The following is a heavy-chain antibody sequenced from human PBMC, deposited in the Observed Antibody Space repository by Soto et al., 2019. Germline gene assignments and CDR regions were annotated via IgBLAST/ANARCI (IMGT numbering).Heavy chain of an antibody. CDR3: ARVLPVAGRFDP. CDR1: GDSVSSNSAA. D-gene: IGHD6-19*01. CDR2: TYYRSKWYN. Sequence: SQTLSLTCAISGDSVSSNSAAWNWIRQSPSRGLEWLGRTYYRSKWYNDYAVSVKGRITINPDTSKNQFSLQLNSVTPEDTAMYYCARVLPVAGRFDPWGRGTLVTVSS. J-gene: IGHJ5*02. V-gene: IGHV6-1*01.